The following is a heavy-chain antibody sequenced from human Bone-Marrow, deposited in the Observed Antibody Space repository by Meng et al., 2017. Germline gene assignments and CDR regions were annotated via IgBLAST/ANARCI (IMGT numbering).Heavy chain of an antibody. J-gene: IGHJ6*02. CDR1: GFTFSSYE. V-gene: IGHV3-48*03. D-gene: IGHD5-18*01. Sequence: GESLKISCAASGFTFSSYEMNWVRQAPGKGLEWVSYISSSGSTIYYADSVKGRFTISRDNSKNTLYLQMNSLRAEDTAVYYCARDGGSYGSVGYGMDVWGQGTTVTVSS. CDR2: ISSSGSTI. CDR3: ARDGGSYGSVGYGMDV.